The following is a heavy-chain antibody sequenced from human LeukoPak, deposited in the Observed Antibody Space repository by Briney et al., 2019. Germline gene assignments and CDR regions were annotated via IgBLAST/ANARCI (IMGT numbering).Heavy chain of an antibody. Sequence: SETLSCTGSGYAGSFSGYYWSWNRQPPGKGLEWIGEIKHSGSTNYNQFLKSRVTISVDTSKNQFPLKLSSVAAADTAVYYSARRKGSFDWLSYFDYWGEGNLVTVSS. J-gene: IGHJ4*02. CDR2: IKHSGST. CDR3: ARRKGSFDWLSYFDY. V-gene: IGHV4-34*01. CDR1: AGSFSGYY. D-gene: IGHD3-9*01.